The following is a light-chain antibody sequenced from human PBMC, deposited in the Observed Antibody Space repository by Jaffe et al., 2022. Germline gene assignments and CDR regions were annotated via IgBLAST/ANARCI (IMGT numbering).Light chain of an antibody. Sequence: DIQMTQLPSSLSASVGDRVTITCRASQGITNSLAWYQQKPGKAPKLLLYGASRLLSGVPSRFSGSGSGTHYTLTISSLHPEDFATYYCQHYYSAPPAFGQGTKVEIK. V-gene: IGKV1-NL1*01. CDR1: QGITNS. CDR3: QHYYSAPPA. CDR2: GAS. J-gene: IGKJ1*01.